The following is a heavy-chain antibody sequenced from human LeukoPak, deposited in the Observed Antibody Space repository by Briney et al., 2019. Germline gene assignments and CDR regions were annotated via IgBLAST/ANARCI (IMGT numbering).Heavy chain of an antibody. CDR2: ISAYNGNA. D-gene: IGHD2-2*01. V-gene: IGHV1-18*01. Sequence: ASVKVSCKASGYTFTNYGISWVRQAPGQGLEWMGWISAYNGNANYAQKFEGRVTMTTDTSTDTGYMELRSLRSDDTAVYYCASVGAYYTSNSCFDYWGQGALVTVSS. CDR3: ASVGAYYTSNSCFDY. CDR1: GYTFTNYG. J-gene: IGHJ4*02.